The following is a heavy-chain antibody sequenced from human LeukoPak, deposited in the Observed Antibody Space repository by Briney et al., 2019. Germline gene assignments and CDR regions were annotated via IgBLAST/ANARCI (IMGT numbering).Heavy chain of an antibody. CDR2: TYTSGTI. CDR3: AREGGPYRPLDY. J-gene: IGHJ4*02. Sequence: SETLSLTCTVSGASISSYYWSWIRQPAGKGLEWIGRTYTSGTINYNPSLKSRVTMSVDTSKNQLSLKLSSVTAADTAVYYCAREGGPYRPLDYSGQGTLVTVAS. CDR1: GASISSYY. V-gene: IGHV4-4*07.